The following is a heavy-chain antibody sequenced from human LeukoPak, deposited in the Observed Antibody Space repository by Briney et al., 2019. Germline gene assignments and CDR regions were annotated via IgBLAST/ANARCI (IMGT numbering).Heavy chain of an antibody. D-gene: IGHD2-2*02. J-gene: IGHJ4*02. CDR1: GFTFSSYA. Sequence: PGGSLRLSCAASGFTFSSYAMHWVRQAPGKGLEGVAVISYDGSNKYYADSVKGRFTISRDNSKNTLYPQMNSLRAEDTAVYYCANSGYCSSTSCYNLYNYWGQGTLVTVSS. V-gene: IGHV3-30-3*01. CDR3: ANSGYCSSTSCYNLYNY. CDR2: ISYDGSNK.